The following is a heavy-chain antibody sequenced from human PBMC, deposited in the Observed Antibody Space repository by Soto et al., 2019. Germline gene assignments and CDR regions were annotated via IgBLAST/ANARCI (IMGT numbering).Heavy chain of an antibody. CDR1: GFTFSSYW. Sequence: GESLKISCAASGFTFSSYWMSWVRQAPGKGLEWVANIKQDGSEKYYVDSVKGRFTISRDNAKNSLYRQMNSLRAEDTAVYYCARDLFGYSSGWSYFDYWGQGTLVTVSS. D-gene: IGHD6-19*01. CDR2: IKQDGSEK. J-gene: IGHJ4*02. CDR3: ARDLFGYSSGWSYFDY. V-gene: IGHV3-7*01.